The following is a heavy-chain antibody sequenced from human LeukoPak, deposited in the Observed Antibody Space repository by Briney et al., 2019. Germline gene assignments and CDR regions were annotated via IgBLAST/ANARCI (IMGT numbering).Heavy chain of an antibody. D-gene: IGHD6-13*01. V-gene: IGHV5-51*01. CDR1: GYSFTSYW. CDR2: IYPGDSDT. Sequence: GESLKISCKGSGYSFTSYWIGWVRQMPGKGLEWMGIIYPGDSDTRYSPSFQGQVTISADKSISTAYLQWSSLKASDTAMYYCARHVAGEYYYYCYMDVWGKGTTVTVSS. CDR3: ARHVAGEYYYYCYMDV. J-gene: IGHJ6*03.